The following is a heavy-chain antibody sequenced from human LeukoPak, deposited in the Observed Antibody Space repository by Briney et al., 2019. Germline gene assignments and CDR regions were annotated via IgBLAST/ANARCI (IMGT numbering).Heavy chain of an antibody. Sequence: SETPSLTCAVYGGSFSGCYWSWIRQPPGKGLEWIGEINHSGSTNYNPSLKSRVTISVDTSKNQFSLKLSSVTAADTAVYYCARGPKYYYDSSGYYFEIYYYGMDVWGQGTTVTVSS. CDR1: GGSFSGCY. D-gene: IGHD3-22*01. CDR3: ARGPKYYYDSSGYYFEIYYYGMDV. J-gene: IGHJ6*02. CDR2: INHSGST. V-gene: IGHV4-34*01.